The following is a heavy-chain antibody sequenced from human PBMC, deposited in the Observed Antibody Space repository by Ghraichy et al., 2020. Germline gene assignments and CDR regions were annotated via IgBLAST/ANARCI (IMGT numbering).Heavy chain of an antibody. Sequence: GESLNISCAASGFTFSSYAMHWVRQAPGKGLEWVAVISYDGSNKNYADSVKGRFTISRDNSKDTLYLQMSSLRTEDTAVYYCASDRAHYYDTSGSFDYWGPGTLVTVSS. D-gene: IGHD3-22*01. V-gene: IGHV3-30*04. CDR3: ASDRAHYYDTSGSFDY. CDR2: ISYDGSNK. J-gene: IGHJ4*02. CDR1: GFTFSSYA.